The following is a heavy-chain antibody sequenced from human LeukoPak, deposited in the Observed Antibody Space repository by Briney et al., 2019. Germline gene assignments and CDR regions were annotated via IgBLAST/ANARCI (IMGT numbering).Heavy chain of an antibody. V-gene: IGHV3-48*01. J-gene: IGHJ4*02. D-gene: IGHD3-16*02. CDR1: GFTFSTYN. CDR2: ISSSSSTI. Sequence: GGSLRLSCAASGFTFSTYNMNWVRQAPGKGLEWFSYISSSSSTIYYADSVKGRFTISRDNAKNSLYLQMNSLRAEDTAVYHYARVVWGGYRKDYWGQGTLVTVSS. CDR3: ARVVWGGYRKDY.